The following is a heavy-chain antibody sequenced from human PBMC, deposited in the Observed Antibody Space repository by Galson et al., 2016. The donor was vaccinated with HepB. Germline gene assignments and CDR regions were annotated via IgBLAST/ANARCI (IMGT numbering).Heavy chain of an antibody. J-gene: IGHJ4*02. Sequence: SLRLSCAASGFSASRFGMHWVRQAPGKGLEWVAIIWDNGRNKQYTDSVKGRFTISSDSSENRVYLQMNSLSAEDTAVYYCARDSEGGPNDFDYWGQGTLVTVSS. CDR3: ARDSEGGPNDFDY. D-gene: IGHD1-26*01. CDR2: IWDNGRNK. V-gene: IGHV3-33*01. CDR1: GFSASRFG.